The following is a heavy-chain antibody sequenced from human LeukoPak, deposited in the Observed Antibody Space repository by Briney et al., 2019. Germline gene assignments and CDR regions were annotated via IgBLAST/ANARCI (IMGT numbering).Heavy chain of an antibody. D-gene: IGHD6-13*01. J-gene: IGHJ4*02. CDR2: IIPILGIA. CDR1: GGTFSSYA. V-gene: IGHV1-69*04. CDR3: ASGIAAAGSFDY. Sequence: ASVTVSCKASGGTFSSYAISWVRQAPGQGLEWMGRIIPILGIANYAQKFQGRVTITADKSTSTAYMELSSLRSEDTAVYYCASGIAAAGSFDYWGQGTLVTVSS.